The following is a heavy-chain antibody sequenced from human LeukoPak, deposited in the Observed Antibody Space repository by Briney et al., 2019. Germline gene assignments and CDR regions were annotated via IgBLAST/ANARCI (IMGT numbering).Heavy chain of an antibody. CDR3: ATHNLFRFEY. D-gene: IGHD2-21*01. V-gene: IGHV3-7*01. CDR2: INEDGSAQ. Sequence: GESLKISCAASGFTFRTYWMTWVRQAPGKGLEWVANINEDGSAQYYMDSVEGRFTISRDNAKNSLYLQVNTLRPEDTAVYYCATHNLFRFEYWGQGTLVTVRS. CDR1: GFTFRTYW. J-gene: IGHJ4*02.